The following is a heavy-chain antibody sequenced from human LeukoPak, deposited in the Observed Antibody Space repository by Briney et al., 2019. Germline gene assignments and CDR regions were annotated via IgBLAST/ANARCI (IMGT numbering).Heavy chain of an antibody. Sequence: GGSLRLSCAASGFTFSGYSMNWVRQAPGKGLEWVSYTSGSSSTMYYADSVMGRFTISRDNAKSSLYLQMNSLRAEDTAVYYCARDIGAAASGYGMDVWGRGTTVTVSS. D-gene: IGHD6-13*01. CDR1: GFTFSGYS. CDR2: TSGSSSTM. J-gene: IGHJ6*02. CDR3: ARDIGAAASGYGMDV. V-gene: IGHV3-48*01.